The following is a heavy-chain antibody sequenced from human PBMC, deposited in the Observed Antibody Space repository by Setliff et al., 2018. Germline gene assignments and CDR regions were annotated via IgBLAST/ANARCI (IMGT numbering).Heavy chain of an antibody. CDR2: ISYDGSNK. CDR1: GLTFSSYG. V-gene: IGHV3-30*18. Sequence: PGGSLRLSCAASGLTFSSYGMHWVRQAPGKGLEWVAVISYDGSNKYYADSVKGRFTISRDNSKNTLYLQMNSLRAEDTAVYYCAKEKGSYYDSSGLPDYWGQGTLVTVSS. J-gene: IGHJ4*02. CDR3: AKEKGSYYDSSGLPDY. D-gene: IGHD3-22*01.